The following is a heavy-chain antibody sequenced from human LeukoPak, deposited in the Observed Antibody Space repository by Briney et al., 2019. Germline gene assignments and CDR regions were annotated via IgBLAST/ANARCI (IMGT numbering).Heavy chain of an antibody. Sequence: GGSLRLSCAASAFTVSSNFMTWVRQAPGKGLEWVSLIYAGGGTYYADSVQGRFSISRHLSKNTVDLQMNSLRLEDTAVYYCASGRSYWYHLDYWGRGTLVTVSA. CDR1: AFTVSSNF. V-gene: IGHV3-53*04. D-gene: IGHD2-8*02. CDR2: IYAGGGT. J-gene: IGHJ4*02. CDR3: ASGRSYWYHLDY.